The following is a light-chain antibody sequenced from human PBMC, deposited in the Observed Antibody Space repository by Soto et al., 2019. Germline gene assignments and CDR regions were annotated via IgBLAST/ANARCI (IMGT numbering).Light chain of an antibody. CDR3: AAWDESLNGVV. CDR2: YDD. CDR1: SSNIGNNA. V-gene: IGLV1-36*01. Sequence: QSVLTQPPSVSEAPRQRVTISCSGSSSNIGNNAVNWYQQLPGKAPNLLIYYDDLLPSGVSDRFSGSKSGTSAALAISGRQSEEEADYYCAAWDESLNGVVFGGGTKVTVL. J-gene: IGLJ2*01.